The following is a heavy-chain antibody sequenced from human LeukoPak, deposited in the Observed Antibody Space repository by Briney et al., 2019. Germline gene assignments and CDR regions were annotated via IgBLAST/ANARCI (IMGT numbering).Heavy chain of an antibody. CDR2: ISAYNGKT. Sequence: ASVKVSCKASGFTFSSYVSWVRQAPGQGLEWMGWISAYNGKTNYAQKFQGRVTMTTDTSTSTAYMDLRSLRSDDTAVYYCARGGALTSLDSWGQGTLITVSS. V-gene: IGHV1-18*01. D-gene: IGHD1-26*01. CDR1: GFTFSSYV. CDR3: ARGGALTSLDS. J-gene: IGHJ4*02.